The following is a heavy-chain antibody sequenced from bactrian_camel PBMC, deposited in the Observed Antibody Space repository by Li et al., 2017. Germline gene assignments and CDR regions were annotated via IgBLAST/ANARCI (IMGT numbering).Heavy chain of an antibody. CDR3: AILTYCHGGWNPDQDFGF. V-gene: IGHV3S68*01. Sequence: HVQLVESGGGSVQVGGSLRLSCQVSEDAFRRYCIGWFRQRPGLRRAGVGSMAPDGNISYEEPVKGRATISKDNAKNTLYLQMNSLKPEDSAMYLCAILTYCHGGWNPDQDFGFRGQGTQVTVS. D-gene: IGHD5*01. J-gene: IGHJ6*01. CDR2: MAPDGNI. CDR1: EDAFRRYC.